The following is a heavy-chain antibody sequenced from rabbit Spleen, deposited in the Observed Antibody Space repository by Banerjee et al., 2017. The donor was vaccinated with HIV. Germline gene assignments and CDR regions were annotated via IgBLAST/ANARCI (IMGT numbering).Heavy chain of an antibody. CDR2: IYTGNGKN. D-gene: IGHD1-1*01. V-gene: IGHV1S45*01. J-gene: IGHJ4*01. CDR1: GFSFSSGYD. Sequence: QEQLVESGGGLVKPGASLTLICTASGFSFSSGYDMSWVRQAPGKGLEWIGFIYTGNGKNYYASWAKGRFTISKTSSTTVTLQMTSLTVADTATYFCTRDDGSGHYIDGYFNLWGPGTLVTVS. CDR3: TRDDGSGHYIDGYFNL.